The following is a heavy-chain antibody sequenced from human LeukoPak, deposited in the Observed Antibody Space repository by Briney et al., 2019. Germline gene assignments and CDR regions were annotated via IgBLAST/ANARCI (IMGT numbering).Heavy chain of an antibody. J-gene: IGHJ4*01. CDR1: GFTFSSYS. V-gene: IGHV3-23*01. CDR3: VKHAAGHIYGHSDY. CDR2: ISGSGDIT. D-gene: IGHD5-18*01. Sequence: PGGSLRLSCAASGFTFSSYSMSWVRQAPGKGLEWVSGISGSGDITYYADSVKGRLTISRDKSKNTLHLQMNGLRVEDTAVYYCVKHAAGHIYGHSDYWGQGTLVTVSS.